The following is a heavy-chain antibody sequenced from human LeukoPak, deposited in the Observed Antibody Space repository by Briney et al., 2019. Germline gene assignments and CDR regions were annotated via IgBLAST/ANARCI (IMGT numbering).Heavy chain of an antibody. Sequence: GASVKVSCKASGYTFTGYYMHWVRRAPGQGLEWMGWINPNSGGTNYAQKFQGRVTMTRDTSISTAYMELSRLRSDDTAVYYCARRGSSWYDGATPYFDYWGQGTLVTVSS. CDR2: INPNSGGT. V-gene: IGHV1-2*02. J-gene: IGHJ4*02. CDR1: GYTFTGYY. D-gene: IGHD6-13*01. CDR3: ARRGSSWYDGATPYFDY.